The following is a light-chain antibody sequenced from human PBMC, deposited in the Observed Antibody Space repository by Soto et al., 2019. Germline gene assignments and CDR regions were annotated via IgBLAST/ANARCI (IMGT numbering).Light chain of an antibody. V-gene: IGLV2-14*01. CDR1: SSDVGGYNY. CDR3: CSYTSSRTVV. Sequence: QSVLTQPASVSGSPGQSITISCTGTSSDVGGYNYVSWYQQHPGKAPKLMIYDVSNRPSGVSNRFSGSKSGNTASLTISGLQAEDEADYYCCSYTSSRTVVFGGGTKLTVL. J-gene: IGLJ2*01. CDR2: DVS.